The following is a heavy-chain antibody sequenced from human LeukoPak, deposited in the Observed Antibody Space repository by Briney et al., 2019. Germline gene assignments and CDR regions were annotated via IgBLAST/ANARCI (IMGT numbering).Heavy chain of an antibody. D-gene: IGHD6-6*01. V-gene: IGHV3-9*03. CDR3: AKDPIAARRGDWFDP. CDR1: GFTFDDYA. J-gene: IGHJ5*02. CDR2: ISWSGGSS. Sequence: GGSLRLSCAASGFTFDDYAMHWVRQVPGKGLEWVSGISWSGGSSTYADSVKGRFTISRDNAKNSLYLQMNSLRDEDMAIYYCAKDPIAARRGDWFDPWGQGTLVTVSS.